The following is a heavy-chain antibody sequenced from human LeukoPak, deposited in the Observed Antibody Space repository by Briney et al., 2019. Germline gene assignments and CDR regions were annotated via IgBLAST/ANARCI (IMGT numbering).Heavy chain of an antibody. V-gene: IGHV1-8*03. CDR3: ATGRIDWGGAFDI. CDR1: GYTFTSYD. CDR2: MNPNSGNT. Sequence: GASVKVSCKASGYTFTSYDINWVRQATGQGLEWMGWMNPNSGNTGYAQKFQGRVTITRNTSISTAYMELTSLRSEDTAVYYCATGRIDWGGAFDIWGQGTMVTVSS. D-gene: IGHD3-16*01. J-gene: IGHJ3*02.